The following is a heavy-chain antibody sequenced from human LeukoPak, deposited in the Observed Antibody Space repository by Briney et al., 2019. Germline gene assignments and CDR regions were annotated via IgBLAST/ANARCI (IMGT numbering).Heavy chain of an antibody. D-gene: IGHD6-6*01. CDR1: GGSISSGSYY. Sequence: MSSETLSLTCTVSGGSISSGSYYWSWIRQPAGKGLEWIGRIYTSGSTNYNPSLKSRVTISADTSKNQFSLKLSSVTAADTAVYYCARVSVGIAARPRRGAFDIWGQGTMVTVSS. CDR3: ARVSVGIAARPRRGAFDI. CDR2: IYTSGST. J-gene: IGHJ3*02. V-gene: IGHV4-61*02.